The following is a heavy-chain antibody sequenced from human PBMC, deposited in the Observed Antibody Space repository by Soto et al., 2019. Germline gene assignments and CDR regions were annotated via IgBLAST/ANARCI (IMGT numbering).Heavy chain of an antibody. D-gene: IGHD3-22*01. Sequence: GGSLRLSCAASGFTFSDYYMSWIRQAPGKGLEWVSYISSSGSTTYYADSVKGRFTISRDTSKNTLYLQMNSLRAEDTAVYYCAKVERYYYDSSGYYSSPLFWGQGTLVTVSS. CDR1: GFTFSDYY. CDR2: ISSSGSTT. J-gene: IGHJ4*02. V-gene: IGHV3-11*01. CDR3: AKVERYYYDSSGYYSSPLF.